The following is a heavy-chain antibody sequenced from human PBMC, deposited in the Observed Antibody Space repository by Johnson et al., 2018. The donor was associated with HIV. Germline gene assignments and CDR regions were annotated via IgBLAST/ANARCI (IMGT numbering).Heavy chain of an antibody. J-gene: IGHJ3*02. D-gene: IGHD1-26*01. CDR2: INWNGGST. CDR3: TTDVVGAPERDAFDI. CDR1: GFTFDNYG. V-gene: IGHV3-20*04. Sequence: VQLVESGGGVARPGGSLRLSCAASGFTFDNYGMNWVRQVPGTGLLEWVSHINWNGGSTGYSDSVKGRFTISRDNSKNTLYLQMNSLRAEDTAVYYCTTDVVGAPERDAFDIWCQGTMVTVSS.